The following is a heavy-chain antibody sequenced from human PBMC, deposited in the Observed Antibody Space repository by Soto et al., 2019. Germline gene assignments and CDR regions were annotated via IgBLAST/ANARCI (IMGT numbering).Heavy chain of an antibody. Sequence: QVQLVQSGAEVKKPGASVKVSCKASGYTFTSYDINWVRQATGQGLEWMGWMNPNSGNTGYAQKFQGRGTITRNTSTSTAYKELSSLRSEVTAVYYCARSTNDYGDRHWGQGTLVTVSS. D-gene: IGHD4-17*01. V-gene: IGHV1-8*01. CDR3: ARSTNDYGDRH. J-gene: IGHJ4*02. CDR1: GYTFTSYD. CDR2: MNPNSGNT.